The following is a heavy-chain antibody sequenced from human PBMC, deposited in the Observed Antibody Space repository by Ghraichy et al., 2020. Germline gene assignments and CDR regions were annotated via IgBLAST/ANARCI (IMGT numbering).Heavy chain of an antibody. CDR3: AIQASFDWLFDPHYYYGMDV. V-gene: IGHV3-66*01. D-gene: IGHD3-9*01. Sequence: GGSRRLSCAASGFTVSSNYMSWVRQAPGKGLEWVSVIYSGGSTYYADSVKGRFTISRDNSKNTLYLQMNSLRAEDTAVYYCAIQASFDWLFDPHYYYGMDVWGQGTTVTVSS. CDR2: IYSGGST. J-gene: IGHJ6*02. CDR1: GFTVSSNY.